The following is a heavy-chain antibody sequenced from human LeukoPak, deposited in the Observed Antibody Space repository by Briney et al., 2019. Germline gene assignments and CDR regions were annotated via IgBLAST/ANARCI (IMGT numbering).Heavy chain of an antibody. CDR1: GLPYRSFW. V-gene: IGHV3-23*01. Sequence: GGSLRLSCAVSGLPYRSFWMRWVRQAPGKGLEWVSAISGSGGSTYYADSVKGRFTISRDNSKNTLYLQMNSLRAEDTAVYYCAKEPLAWGQGTTVTVSS. CDR3: AKEPLA. J-gene: IGHJ6*02. CDR2: ISGSGGST.